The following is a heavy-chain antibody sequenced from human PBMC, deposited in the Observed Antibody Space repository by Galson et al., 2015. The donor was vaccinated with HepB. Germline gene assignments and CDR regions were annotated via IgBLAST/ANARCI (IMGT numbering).Heavy chain of an antibody. CDR1: GFTFSSYG. J-gene: IGHJ6*02. CDR3: AKDRRRGYSGYDYRGATVGMDG. D-gene: IGHD5-12*01. V-gene: IGHV3-30*02. Sequence: SLRLSCAASGFTFSSYGMHWVRQAPGKGLEWVAFIRYDGSNKYYADSVKGRFTISRDNSKNTLYLQMNSLRAEDTAVYYCAKDRRRGYSGYDYRGATVGMDGWGQGTTVTVSS. CDR2: IRYDGSNK.